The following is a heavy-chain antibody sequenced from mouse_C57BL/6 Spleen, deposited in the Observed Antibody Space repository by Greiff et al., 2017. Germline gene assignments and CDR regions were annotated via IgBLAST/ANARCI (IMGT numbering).Heavy chain of an antibody. J-gene: IGHJ1*03. CDR2: INPNDGTT. CDR3: ARHDYGSSYGYFGV. CDR1: GYSFTDYN. D-gene: IGHD1-1*01. Sequence: EVQLQQSGPELVKPGASVKISCKASGYSFTDYNMNWVKQSNGKSLEWIGVINPNDGTTSYNQKFKGKATLTVDQSSSTAYMQLNSLTSDDSAVYYFARHDYGSSYGYFGVWGTGTTVTVSS. V-gene: IGHV1-39*01.